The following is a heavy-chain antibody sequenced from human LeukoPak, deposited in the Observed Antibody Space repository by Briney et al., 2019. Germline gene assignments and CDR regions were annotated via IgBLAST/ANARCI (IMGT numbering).Heavy chain of an antibody. D-gene: IGHD3-22*01. V-gene: IGHV1-2*06. J-gene: IGHJ3*02. Sequence: GASVKVSCKASGGTFNSYAISWVRQAPGQGLEWMGRINPNSGGTNYAQKFQGRVTMTRDTSISTAYMELSRLRSDDTAVYYCARDLQDSSGYYSAVFDAFDIWGQGTMVTVS. CDR2: INPNSGGT. CDR1: GGTFNSYA. CDR3: ARDLQDSSGYYSAVFDAFDI.